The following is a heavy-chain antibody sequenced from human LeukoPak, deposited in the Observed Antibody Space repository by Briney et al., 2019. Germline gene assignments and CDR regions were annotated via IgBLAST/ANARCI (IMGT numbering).Heavy chain of an antibody. J-gene: IGHJ4*02. CDR2: IDASAIST. CDR3: ARGYSIRWYNSFQY. D-gene: IGHD6-19*01. Sequence: GGSLRLPCAPSIFTFSSYAVSCLHQAPARGLEWVSTIDASAISTYYTDSVKGRFTISRDTSKNTLYVQMNSLRAEDTALYCCARGYSIRWYNSFQYWGQGPLVTVSS. CDR1: IFTFSSYA. V-gene: IGHV3-23*05.